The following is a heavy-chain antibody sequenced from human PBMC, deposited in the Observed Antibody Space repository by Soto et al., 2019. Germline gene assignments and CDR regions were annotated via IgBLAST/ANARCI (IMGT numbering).Heavy chain of an antibody. CDR1: GGSFINYY. Sequence: SETLSLTGTVSGGSFINYYWNWIRQPPGKGLEWIGYIFYTGSTSYNPSLKSRVTISVDTSKNLFSLRRGSVTAADTAVYYCARESKDGYNNGGLDFWGRGTLVTVSS. V-gene: IGHV4-59*01. J-gene: IGHJ4*02. D-gene: IGHD4-4*01. CDR2: IFYTGST. CDR3: ARESKDGYNNGGLDF.